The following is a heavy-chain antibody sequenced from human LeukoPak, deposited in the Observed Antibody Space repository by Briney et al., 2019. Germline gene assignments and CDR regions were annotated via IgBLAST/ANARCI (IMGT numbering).Heavy chain of an antibody. D-gene: IGHD3-22*01. CDR2: INPSGGST. CDR1: GYTFTSYY. Sequence: GASVKVSCKASGYTFTSYYMHWVRQAPGQGLEWMGIINPSGGSTSYAQKFQGRVTMTRDTSTSTVYMELSSLRSEDTAVYYCAANGLYDSSGYDNPNFDYWGQGTLVTVSS. CDR3: AANGLYDSSGYDNPNFDY. V-gene: IGHV1-46*01. J-gene: IGHJ4*02.